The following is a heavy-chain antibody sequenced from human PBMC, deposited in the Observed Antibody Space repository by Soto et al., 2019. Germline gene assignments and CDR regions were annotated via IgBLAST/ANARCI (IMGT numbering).Heavy chain of an antibody. V-gene: IGHV3-23*01. J-gene: IGHJ4*02. CDR3: AKLWDSSGYYSFFDY. D-gene: IGHD3-22*01. CDR2: ISGSGGST. Sequence: GGSLRLSCAASGFTFSSYAMSWVRQAPGKGLEWVSAISGSGGSTYYADSMKGRFTISRDNSKNTLYLQMNSLRAEDTAVYYCAKLWDSSGYYSFFDYWGQGTLVTVSS. CDR1: GFTFSSYA.